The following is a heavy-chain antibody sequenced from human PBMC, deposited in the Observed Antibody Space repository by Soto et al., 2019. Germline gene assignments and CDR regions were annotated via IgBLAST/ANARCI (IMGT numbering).Heavy chain of an antibody. Sequence: QVQLVESGGGVVQPGRSLRLSCAASGFTFSSYAIQWVRQAPGNGLEWVAVISYDGSNKYYADSVKGRFTISRDNSKNTLYLQMNSMRTEDTAVSYCARPLWRDDYNWGYFDLWGRGTLVTVYS. V-gene: IGHV3-30-3*01. J-gene: IGHJ2*01. CDR3: ARPLWRDDYNWGYFDL. CDR2: ISYDGSNK. D-gene: IGHD4-4*01. CDR1: GFTFSSYA.